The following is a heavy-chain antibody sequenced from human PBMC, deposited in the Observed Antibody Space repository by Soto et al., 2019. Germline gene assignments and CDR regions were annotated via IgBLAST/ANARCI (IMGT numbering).Heavy chain of an antibody. V-gene: IGHV3-30-3*01. D-gene: IGHD3-16*01. CDR1: GFTFSSYS. J-gene: IGHJ4*02. CDR3: ARDLSPSGGDPTFDY. CDR2: MSYDGSNT. Sequence: QVQLVESGGGVVQPGTSLRLSCAASGFTFSSYSMHWVRQAPGKGLEWVAIMSYDGSNTYYADSVKGRFTISRDNSKNTLCLQMNSLRAEDTAVYYCARDLSPSGGDPTFDYWGQGTLVTVSS.